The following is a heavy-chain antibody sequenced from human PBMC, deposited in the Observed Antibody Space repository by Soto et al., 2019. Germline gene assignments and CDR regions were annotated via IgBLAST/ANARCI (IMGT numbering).Heavy chain of an antibody. V-gene: IGHV4-38-2*02. CDR3: ARDFNGGDYYDSSGPPGWFEP. Sequence: XETLSLTCAFSVYSISSGYYWGWIRQPPGKGLEWIGSIYHSGSTYYNPSLKSRVTISVDTSKNQFSLKLSSVTAADTAVYYCARDFNGGDYYDSSGPPGWFEPWGQGTLRSVSS. J-gene: IGHJ5*02. D-gene: IGHD3-22*01. CDR1: VYSISSGYY. CDR2: IYHSGST.